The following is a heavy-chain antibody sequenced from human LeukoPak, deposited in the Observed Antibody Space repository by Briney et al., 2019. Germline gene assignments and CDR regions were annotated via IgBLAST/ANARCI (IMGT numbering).Heavy chain of an antibody. J-gene: IGHJ4*02. CDR3: ARGNSSGNFPDY. D-gene: IGHD6-6*01. CDR1: GGSISSGGYY. Sequence: PSETLSLTCTVSGGSISSGGYYWSWIRQHPGKGLEWIGYIYYSGSTYYNPSLKSRVTISVDTSKNQFSLKLSSVTAADTAVYYCARGNSSGNFPDYWGQGTLVTVSS. V-gene: IGHV4-31*03. CDR2: IYYSGST.